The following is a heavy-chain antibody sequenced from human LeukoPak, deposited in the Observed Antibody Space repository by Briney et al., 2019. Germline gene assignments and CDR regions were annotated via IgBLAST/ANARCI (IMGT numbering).Heavy chain of an antibody. D-gene: IGHD2-2*01. V-gene: IGHV1-2*02. Sequence: ASVKVSCKASGYTFTGYYMHWVRQAPGQGLEWMGWINPNSDGTNYAQKFQGRFTMTRDTSISTAYMELSRLRSDDTAVYYCARDRACSSTSCYRWFDPWGQGTLVTVSS. CDR1: GYTFTGYY. J-gene: IGHJ5*02. CDR3: ARDRACSSTSCYRWFDP. CDR2: INPNSDGT.